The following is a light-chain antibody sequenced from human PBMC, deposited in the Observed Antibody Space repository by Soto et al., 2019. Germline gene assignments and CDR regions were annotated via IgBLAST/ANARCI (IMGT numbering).Light chain of an antibody. CDR1: QSVRNN. CDR3: QQYDNWPPKT. CDR2: DAT. V-gene: IGKV3-15*01. J-gene: IGKJ4*01. Sequence: EVVMTQSPATLSVSPGERATLSCKASQSVRNNLVWYLQKPGQAPRPIIYDATTRATGIPVRFSGSGSGTEFTLTIGSLQSEDVGVYYCQQYDNWPPKTFGGGTKVDIK.